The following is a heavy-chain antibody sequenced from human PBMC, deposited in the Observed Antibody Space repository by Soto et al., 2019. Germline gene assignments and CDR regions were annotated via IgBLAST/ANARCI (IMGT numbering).Heavy chain of an antibody. D-gene: IGHD6-13*01. Sequence: QVQLVESGGGVVQPGRSLRLSCAASGFPFSSYGMHWVRQAPGKGLEWGAVISYDGSNKYYADSVKGRFTISRDNSKNTLYLQMNSLRAEDTAVYYCAKDIASGSSWYEVRAFDIWGQGTMVTVSS. CDR3: AKDIASGSSWYEVRAFDI. J-gene: IGHJ3*02. CDR1: GFPFSSYG. CDR2: ISYDGSNK. V-gene: IGHV3-30*18.